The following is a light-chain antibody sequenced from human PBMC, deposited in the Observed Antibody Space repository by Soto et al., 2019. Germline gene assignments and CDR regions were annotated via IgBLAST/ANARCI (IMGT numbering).Light chain of an antibody. CDR2: EVS. Sequence: QSALTQPASVSGSPGQSITISCTGTSSDIGAYNSVSWYQQHPGRAPKLMIYEVSNRPSGVSNRFSASKSGNTASLIISGLQAEDEADYYCSSRATNNPYVFGTGTQLTVL. CDR3: SSRATNNPYV. J-gene: IGLJ7*01. CDR1: SSDIGAYNS. V-gene: IGLV2-14*01.